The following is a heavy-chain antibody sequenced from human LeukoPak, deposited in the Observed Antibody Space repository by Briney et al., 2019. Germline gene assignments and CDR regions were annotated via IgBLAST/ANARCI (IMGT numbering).Heavy chain of an antibody. CDR3: AKLRYCGGDCYSFFDY. Sequence: PGGSLRLSCAASGFTFSSYAMGWVRQTPGKGLEWVSAISDSGAGTYYADSVKGRFTISRDNSKNMLYLRMNSLRAEDTAVYYCAKLRYCGGDCYSFFDYWGQGTLVTVSS. D-gene: IGHD2-21*02. V-gene: IGHV3-23*01. CDR2: ISDSGAGT. CDR1: GFTFSSYA. J-gene: IGHJ4*02.